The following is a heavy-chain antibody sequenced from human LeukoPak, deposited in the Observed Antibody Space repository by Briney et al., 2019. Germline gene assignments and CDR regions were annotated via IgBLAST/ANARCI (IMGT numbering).Heavy chain of an antibody. CDR3: ARDEEQLNI. Sequence: GGSLSLSCAASGFTFRSFRMSWVRQAPGKGLEWVANIKQDGSERNYVDSVKGRFTISRDNAKNSLYLQMNGLRAEDTAVYYCARDEEQLNIWGQGTMVTVSS. D-gene: IGHD6-19*01. V-gene: IGHV3-7*04. CDR1: GFTFRSFR. CDR2: IKQDGSER. J-gene: IGHJ3*02.